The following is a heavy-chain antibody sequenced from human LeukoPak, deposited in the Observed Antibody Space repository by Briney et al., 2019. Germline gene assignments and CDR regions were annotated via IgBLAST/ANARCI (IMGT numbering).Heavy chain of an antibody. J-gene: IGHJ4*02. Sequence: ASVKVSCKASGYTFTSYDVNWVRQATGQGLEWTGWMNPNSGNTGYAQKFQGRVTMTRNTSISTAYMELSSLRSEDTAVYYCARGGSIRIAALHYWGQGTLVTVSS. CDR2: MNPNSGNT. CDR3: ARGGSIRIAALHY. V-gene: IGHV1-8*01. D-gene: IGHD6-6*01. CDR1: GYTFTSYD.